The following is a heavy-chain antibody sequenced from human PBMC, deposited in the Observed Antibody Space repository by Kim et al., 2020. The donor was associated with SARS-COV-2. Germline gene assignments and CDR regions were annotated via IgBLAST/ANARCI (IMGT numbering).Heavy chain of an antibody. Sequence: GGSLRLSCAASGFTFSSYAMSWVRQAPGKGLEWVSGISGSGGSTYYTDSVKGRFTISRDNSKNTLYLQMNSLRAEDTAVYHCAKDHGASSNWPIGYYYHMDVWGQGTTVTVSS. CDR3: AKDHGASSNWPIGYYYHMDV. J-gene: IGHJ6*02. CDR2: ISGSGGST. D-gene: IGHD4-4*01. CDR1: GFTFSSYA. V-gene: IGHV3-23*01.